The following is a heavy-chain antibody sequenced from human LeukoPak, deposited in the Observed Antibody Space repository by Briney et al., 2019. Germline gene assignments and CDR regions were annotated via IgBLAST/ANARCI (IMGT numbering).Heavy chain of an antibody. V-gene: IGHV1-24*01. D-gene: IGHD2-2*01. Sequence: ASVKVSCKVSGYTLTELSMHWVRQAPGKGLEWMGGFDPEDGETIYAQKFQGRVTLTEDTSTDTACMELSSLRSADTAMYYCAINAYCSSNSCWGNYYYYYMDVWGKGTTVTVSS. J-gene: IGHJ6*03. CDR3: AINAYCSSNSCWGNYYYYYMDV. CDR1: GYTLTELS. CDR2: FDPEDGET.